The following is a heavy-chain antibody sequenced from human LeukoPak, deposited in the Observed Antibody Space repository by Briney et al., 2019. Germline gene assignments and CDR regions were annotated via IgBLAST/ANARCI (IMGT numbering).Heavy chain of an antibody. CDR1: GYSISSGYY. D-gene: IGHD3-22*01. CDR3: ARATSYYDSSGYSVWFDP. Sequence: KTSETLSLTCTVSGYSISSGYYWGWIRQPPGKALEWIGNFYHSGSTYYNPSLKSRVTISVDTSKNQFSLKLSSVTAADTAVYYCARATSYYDSSGYSVWFDPWGQGTLVTVSS. J-gene: IGHJ5*02. CDR2: FYHSGST. V-gene: IGHV4-38-2*02.